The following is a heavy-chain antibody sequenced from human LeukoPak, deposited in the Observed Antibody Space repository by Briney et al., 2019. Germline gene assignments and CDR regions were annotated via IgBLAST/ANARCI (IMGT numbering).Heavy chain of an antibody. Sequence: GGSLRLSCAASGFTFSDHYMDWVRQAPGKGLEWVANIKPDGSEKYYVDSVKGRFTISRDNAKNSLYLHMNSLTAEDTAVYYCARVHADWGQGTLVTVSS. V-gene: IGHV3-7*01. J-gene: IGHJ4*02. CDR2: IKPDGSEK. CDR1: GFTFSDHY. CDR3: ARVHAD.